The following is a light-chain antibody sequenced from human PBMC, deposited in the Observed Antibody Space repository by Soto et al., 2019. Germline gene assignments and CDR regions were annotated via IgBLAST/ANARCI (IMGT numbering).Light chain of an antibody. CDR2: EVT. CDR1: SSDVGAYKY. J-gene: IGLJ3*02. V-gene: IGLV2-8*01. CDR3: TSYVGNDIWV. Sequence: QSALTQPPSGSGSPGQSVTICCTGTSSDVGAYKYVSWYQQYPGKAPKLMIYEVTKRPSGVPDRFSGSKSGNTASLTVSGLQAEDEADYYCTSYVGNDIWVFGGGTKLTVL.